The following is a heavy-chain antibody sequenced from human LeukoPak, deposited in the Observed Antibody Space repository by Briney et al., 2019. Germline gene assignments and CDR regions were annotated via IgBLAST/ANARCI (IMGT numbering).Heavy chain of an antibody. D-gene: IGHD6-19*01. CDR2: MRYDGGNK. Sequence: GGSLRLSCAASGFTFSSYGMHWVRQAPGKGLEWVAFMRYDGGNKFYADSVKGRFIISRDNSKNTLFLQMNSLRVEDTAVYYCAKDFISVTGATPYNYMDVWGKGTTVTVSS. J-gene: IGHJ6*03. CDR3: AKDFISVTGATPYNYMDV. CDR1: GFTFSSYG. V-gene: IGHV3-30*02.